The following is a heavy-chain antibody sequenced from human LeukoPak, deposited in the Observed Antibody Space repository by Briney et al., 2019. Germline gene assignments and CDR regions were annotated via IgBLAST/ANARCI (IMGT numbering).Heavy chain of an antibody. CDR1: GGSISSYY. D-gene: IGHD6-19*01. Sequence: SETLSLTCTVSGGSISSYYWSWIRQPPGKGLEWIGYIYYSGSTNYNPSLKSRVTISVDTSKNQFSLKLSSVTAADTAVYYCARSYSSGWTGIHWFDPWGQGTLVTVSS. CDR2: IYYSGST. CDR3: ARSYSSGWTGIHWFDP. J-gene: IGHJ5*02. V-gene: IGHV4-59*01.